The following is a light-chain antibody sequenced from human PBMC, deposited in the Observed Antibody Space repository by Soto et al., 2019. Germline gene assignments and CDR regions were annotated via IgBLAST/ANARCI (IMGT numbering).Light chain of an antibody. J-gene: IGKJ1*01. CDR2: GAS. CDR1: QSISSN. Sequence: ESVMTQSPATLSVSPGGRATLSCRASQSISSNLAWYQQKPGQAPRLLIYGASTRATGIPARFGGSGSGTEFTLTITRLEPEDFAVYCCQQFGGSSRTFGQGTKVDIK. CDR3: QQFGGSSRT. V-gene: IGKV3-15*01.